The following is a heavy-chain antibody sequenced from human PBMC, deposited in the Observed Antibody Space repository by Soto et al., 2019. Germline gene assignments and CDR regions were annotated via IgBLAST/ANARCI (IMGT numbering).Heavy chain of an antibody. CDR3: AKDFTPDGYWDFDY. D-gene: IGHD4-17*01. Sequence: LRLSCEASGFSFSTYTMSWVRQSPGKGLEWVSAVLQTGTSTYYADSVKGRFTISRDNSKNTLYLQMNNLRAEDTAVYYCAKDFTPDGYWDFDYWGQGTLVTVSS. V-gene: IGHV3-23*01. J-gene: IGHJ4*02. CDR1: GFSFSTYT. CDR2: VLQTGTST.